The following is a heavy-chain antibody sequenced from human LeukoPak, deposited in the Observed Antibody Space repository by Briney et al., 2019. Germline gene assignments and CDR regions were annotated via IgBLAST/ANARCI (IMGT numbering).Heavy chain of an antibody. Sequence: SETLSLACAVYGGSFSGYYWSWIRQPPGKGLEWIGSIYYSGSTYYNPSLKSRVTISVDTSKNQFSLKLSSVTAADTAVYYCARAEWLLPYYFDYWGQGTLVTVSS. CDR3: ARAEWLLPYYFDY. V-gene: IGHV4-34*01. CDR2: IYYSGST. CDR1: GGSFSGYY. J-gene: IGHJ4*02. D-gene: IGHD3-3*01.